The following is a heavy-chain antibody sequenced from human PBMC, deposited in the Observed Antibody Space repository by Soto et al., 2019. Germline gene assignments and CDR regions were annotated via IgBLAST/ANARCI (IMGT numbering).Heavy chain of an antibody. D-gene: IGHD2-15*01. J-gene: IGHJ4*02. Sequence: QVQLMQSGAEVKKPGASVKVSCKASGYSFTSYYIHWVRQAPGQGLEWMGMSEPRGGRTSYAQNFQGTVTMTSDTSTSTAYMDLSSLRSEDTAVYYCARERSGGLLQWGYYFDYWGQGTLVTVSS. V-gene: IGHV1-46*01. CDR2: SEPRGGRT. CDR3: ARERSGGLLQWGYYFDY. CDR1: GYSFTSYY.